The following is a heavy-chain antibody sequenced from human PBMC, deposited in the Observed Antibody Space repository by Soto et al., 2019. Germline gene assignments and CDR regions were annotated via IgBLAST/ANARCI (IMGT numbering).Heavy chain of an antibody. V-gene: IGHV5-10-1*01. Sequence: PGESLKISCKGSGYSFLNYWISWVRQMPGKGLEWMGRIDPSDSYTNYSPSFQGHVTISADKSISTAYLQWSSLKASDTAMYYCARLDTVGRYYYGMDVWGQGTTVTVSS. CDR2: IDPSDSYT. D-gene: IGHD4-17*01. J-gene: IGHJ6*02. CDR1: GYSFLNYW. CDR3: ARLDTVGRYYYGMDV.